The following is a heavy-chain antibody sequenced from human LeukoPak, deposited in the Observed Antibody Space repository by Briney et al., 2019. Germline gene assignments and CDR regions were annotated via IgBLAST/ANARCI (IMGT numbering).Heavy chain of an antibody. V-gene: IGHV1-2*02. D-gene: IGHD2-15*01. Sequence: ASVKVSCKASGYTFTGYYMHWVRQAPGQGLEWMGWINPNSGGTYYAQKFQGRVTMTRDTSISTAYMELSRLRSDDTAFYYCASSLVVAAGFDYWGQGTLVTVSS. CDR3: ASSLVVAAGFDY. J-gene: IGHJ4*02. CDR2: INPNSGGT. CDR1: GYTFTGYY.